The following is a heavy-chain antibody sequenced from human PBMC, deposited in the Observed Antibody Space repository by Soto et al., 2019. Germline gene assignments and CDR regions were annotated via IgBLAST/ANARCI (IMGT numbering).Heavy chain of an antibody. J-gene: IGHJ5*02. CDR1: GYTFTCYY. CDR3: ARGVANTGYSSSWYENWFDP. D-gene: IGHD6-13*01. CDR2: INPDSGAT. Sequence: ASVKVSCKASGYTFTCYYIHWLRQAPGQGLEWMGWINPDSGATNYAQRFQGRVTLPSHTPISTASMDLNSVTAAETAVYYCARGVANTGYSSSWYENWFDPWGQGTLVTVSS. V-gene: IGHV1-2*02.